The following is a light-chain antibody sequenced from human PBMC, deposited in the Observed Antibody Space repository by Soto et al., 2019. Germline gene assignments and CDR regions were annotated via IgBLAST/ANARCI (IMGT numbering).Light chain of an antibody. V-gene: IGLV2-8*01. CDR3: SSYAGGNRDSVL. Sequence: QSALTQPPSASGSPGQSVTISCTGTRTDVGIYDSVSWYQQHPGKAPKLMIYEVTKRPSGVPDRFSGSKSGYTASLTVSGLQAEDEADYYCSSYAGGNRDSVLFGGGTKVTVL. CDR1: RTDVGIYDS. CDR2: EVT. J-gene: IGLJ2*01.